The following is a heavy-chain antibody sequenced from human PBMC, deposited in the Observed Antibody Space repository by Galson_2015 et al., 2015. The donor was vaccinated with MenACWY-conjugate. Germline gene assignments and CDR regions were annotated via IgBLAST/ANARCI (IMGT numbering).Heavy chain of an antibody. CDR1: GYNFITYW. CDR2: ISPIDSKT. V-gene: IGHV5-51*01. D-gene: IGHD1-26*01. Sequence: SGAEVKKPGESLKISCKASGYNFITYWIGWVRQVPGKGLEWVGLISPIDSKTRYSPAFEGRVTISADNSITTAYLQWNSLQASDTAMYYCARHPPGGRGMDVWGQRTTVTVSS. J-gene: IGHJ6*02. CDR3: ARHPPGGRGMDV.